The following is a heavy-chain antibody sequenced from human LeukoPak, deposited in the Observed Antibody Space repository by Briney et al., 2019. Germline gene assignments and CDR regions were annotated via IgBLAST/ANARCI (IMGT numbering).Heavy chain of an antibody. Sequence: GGSLRLSCAASGFTFSNYGMHWVRQAPGKGLEWVALMSSDGSNKYYADSVKGRFSISRDHSKNTLYLEMSSLRVDDTAVYYCAKPYVWGRISVYYFDSWGQGTLVTVSS. V-gene: IGHV3-30*18. CDR3: AKPYVWGRISVYYFDS. CDR1: GFTFSNYG. CDR2: MSSDGSNK. J-gene: IGHJ4*02. D-gene: IGHD3-16*01.